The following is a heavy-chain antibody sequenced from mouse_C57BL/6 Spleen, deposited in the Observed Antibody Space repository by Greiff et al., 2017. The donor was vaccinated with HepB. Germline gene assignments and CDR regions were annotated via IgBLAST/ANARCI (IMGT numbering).Heavy chain of an antibody. V-gene: IGHV1-55*01. CDR2: IYPGSGSP. J-gene: IGHJ3*01. D-gene: IGHD2-2*01. Sequence: QVQLQQPGAELVKPGASVKMSCKASGYTFTSYWITWVKQRPGQGLEWIGDIYPGSGSPNYNEKFKSKATLTVDTSSSTAYMQLSSLTSEDSAVYYCARGPSTMVTTGFAYWGQGTLVTVSA. CDR1: GYTFTSYW. CDR3: ARGPSTMVTTGFAY.